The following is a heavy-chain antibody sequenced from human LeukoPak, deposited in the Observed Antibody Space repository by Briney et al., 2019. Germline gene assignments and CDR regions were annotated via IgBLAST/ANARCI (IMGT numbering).Heavy chain of an antibody. J-gene: IGHJ4*02. Sequence: GRSLRLSCAPPGFPFIIYAMHWFRQAPGKGLEWVAVISYDGSNKYYADSLKGRFTISRDNSKNTLYLQMNSLRAEDTAVYYCARGSWIQLWFIDYWGQGTLVTVSS. CDR1: GFPFIIYA. D-gene: IGHD5-18*01. CDR2: ISYDGSNK. V-gene: IGHV3-30-3*01. CDR3: ARGSWIQLWFIDY.